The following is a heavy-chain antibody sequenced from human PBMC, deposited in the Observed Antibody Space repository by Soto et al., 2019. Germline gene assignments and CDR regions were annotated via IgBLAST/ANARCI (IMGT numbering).Heavy chain of an antibody. D-gene: IGHD4-17*01. CDR2: INHSGST. CDR3: AYGDYHNWFDP. Sequence: PSETLSLTCAGYGGSFSGYYWSWIRQPPGKGLEWIGEINHSGSTNYNPSLKSRVTISVDTSKNQFSLKLSSVTAADTAVYYCAYGDYHNWFDPWGKGTLVTVSS. CDR1: GGSFSGYY. V-gene: IGHV4-34*01. J-gene: IGHJ5*02.